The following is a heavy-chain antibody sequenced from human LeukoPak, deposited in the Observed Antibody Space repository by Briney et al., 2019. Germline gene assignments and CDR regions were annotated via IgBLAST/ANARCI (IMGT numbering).Heavy chain of an antibody. Sequence: GGSLRLSCAASGFTFISYAMSWVRLAPVKGLEWVSIISGSGGSTYYADSVKGRFTISRDNSKNTLYLQMNSLRAEDTAVYYCAKKLDSSSWYYFDYWGQGTLVTVSS. CDR2: ISGSGGST. V-gene: IGHV3-23*01. J-gene: IGHJ4*02. D-gene: IGHD6-13*01. CDR3: AKKLDSSSWYYFDY. CDR1: GFTFISYA.